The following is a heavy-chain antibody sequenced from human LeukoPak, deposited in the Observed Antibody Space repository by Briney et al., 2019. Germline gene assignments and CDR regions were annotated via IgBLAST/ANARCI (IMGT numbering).Heavy chain of an antibody. Sequence: GGSLRLSCAASGCTVSSKFMSWVRQAPGKGLEWVSVIYDGGTTYYADSVKGRFTISGDNSKNMLFLQMNSLRAEDTAVYYCARFYDTSGYLDCWGQGTLVTVSS. V-gene: IGHV3-66*01. CDR1: GCTVSSKF. D-gene: IGHD3-22*01. J-gene: IGHJ4*02. CDR2: IYDGGTT. CDR3: ARFYDTSGYLDC.